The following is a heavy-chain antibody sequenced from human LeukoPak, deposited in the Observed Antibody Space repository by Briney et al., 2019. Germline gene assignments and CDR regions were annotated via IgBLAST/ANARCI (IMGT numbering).Heavy chain of an antibody. Sequence: PGGSLRLSCAASGFSLSSYWVHWVRQAPGKGLVWVSRINIEGSTTTYADSVKGRFTISRDNAENTVSLQMNSLRAEDTAVYYCISDHTGHDDYWGQGTLVTVSS. J-gene: IGHJ4*02. CDR1: GFSLSSYW. CDR2: INIEGSTT. D-gene: IGHD1-1*01. V-gene: IGHV3-74*01. CDR3: ISDHTGHDDY.